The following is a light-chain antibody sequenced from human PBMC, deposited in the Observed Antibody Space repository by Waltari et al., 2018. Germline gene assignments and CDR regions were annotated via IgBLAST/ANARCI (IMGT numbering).Light chain of an antibody. J-gene: IGLJ2*01. Sequence: QSVLTQPPSVSGAPGQRVTISGTGSRSNIGAGYDVHWYQQFPGTAPKLLIYGNSNRPSGVPDRFSGSKSGTSASLAITGLQAEDEADYYCQSYDSSQRVVFGGGTKLTVL. CDR2: GNS. CDR3: QSYDSSQRVV. CDR1: RSNIGAGYD. V-gene: IGLV1-40*01.